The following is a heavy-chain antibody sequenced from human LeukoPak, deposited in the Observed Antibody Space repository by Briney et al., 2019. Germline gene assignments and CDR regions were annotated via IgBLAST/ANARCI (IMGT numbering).Heavy chain of an antibody. V-gene: IGHV1-69*05. CDR2: IIPLFGTV. D-gene: IGHD4-17*01. CDR3: ARAYGDYVSANYYYYYMDV. CDR1: GGTFSSYA. Sequence: SVNVSCKASGGTFSSYAISWVRQAPGQGLEWMGGIIPLFGTVNYAQKFQGRVTITTDESPSTAYMELSSLRSEDTAVYYCARAYGDYVSANYYYYYMDVWGKGTTVTVSS. J-gene: IGHJ6*03.